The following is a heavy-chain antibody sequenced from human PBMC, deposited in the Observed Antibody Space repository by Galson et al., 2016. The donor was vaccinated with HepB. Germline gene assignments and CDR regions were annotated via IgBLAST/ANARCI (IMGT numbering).Heavy chain of an antibody. CDR1: GFALTTSGVG. CDR3: AHGGYYYPSGNYRGAFEF. J-gene: IGHJ4*02. V-gene: IGHV2-5*02. D-gene: IGHD3-10*01. CDR2: LYWDDDK. Sequence: PALVKPTQTLTLTCTFTGFALTTSGVGVGWIRQPPGKALEWLALLYWDDDKRYSPSLKTRLTITKDTSKNQVVLTMTNMDPVDTATDSCAHGGYYYPSGNYRGAFEFWGQGTLVSVSS.